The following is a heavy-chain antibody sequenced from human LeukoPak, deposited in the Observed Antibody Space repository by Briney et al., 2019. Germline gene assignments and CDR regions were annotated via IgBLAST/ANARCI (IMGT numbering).Heavy chain of an antibody. CDR2: LYYSGST. J-gene: IGHJ4*02. V-gene: IGHV4-39*01. Sequence: SETLSLTCTVSGGSISSSSYYWGWIRQPPGKGLEWIGSLYYSGSTYYNPSLKSRVTISVDTSKNQFSLKLSSVTAADTAVCYCARAGLGTYYGTYYFDYWGQGTLVTVSS. CDR1: GGSISSSSYY. D-gene: IGHD1-26*01. CDR3: ARAGLGTYYGTYYFDY.